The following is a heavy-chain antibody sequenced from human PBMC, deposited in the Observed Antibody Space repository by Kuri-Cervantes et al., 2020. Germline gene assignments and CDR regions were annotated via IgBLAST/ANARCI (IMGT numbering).Heavy chain of an antibody. V-gene: IGHV3-21*05. CDR1: GFTFSSYS. J-gene: IGHJ4*02. Sequence: GGSLRLSCAASGFTFSSYSMNWVRQAPGKGLEWVSYISSSSSSIYYAASVKGRFTISRDNAKNSLFLQMNSLRADDTAVYYCARNERRRDGQISDYWGQGTLVTVSS. D-gene: IGHD5-24*01. CDR2: ISSSSSSI. CDR3: ARNERRRDGQISDY.